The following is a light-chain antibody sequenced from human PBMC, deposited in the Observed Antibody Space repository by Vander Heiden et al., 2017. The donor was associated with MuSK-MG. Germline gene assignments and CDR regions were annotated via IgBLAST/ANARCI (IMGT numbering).Light chain of an antibody. Sequence: SYELTQPPSGSVSPGPTASISGSVKKVECKYVCWYQQKPAQTTVLVIYQDSKPPSEITERFSGSNSGNTAILTIRGTQAVDEADYYCQARDGSSAVFGTGTKLNVL. CDR2: QDS. J-gene: IGLJ1*01. CDR1: KVECKY. V-gene: IGLV3-1*01. CDR3: QARDGSSAV.